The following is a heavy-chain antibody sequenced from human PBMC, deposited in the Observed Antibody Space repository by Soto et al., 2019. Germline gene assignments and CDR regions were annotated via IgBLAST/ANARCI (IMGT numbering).Heavy chain of an antibody. CDR1: GGSISSYY. CDR3: ARSDGSY. Sequence: SETLSLTCTVSGGSISSYYWSWIRQPPGKGLEWIGYIYYSGSTNYNPSLKSRVTISVDTSKNQFSLKLSSVTAADTAVYYCARSDGSYWGQGTLVNVSS. V-gene: IGHV4-59*01. J-gene: IGHJ4*02. CDR2: IYYSGST.